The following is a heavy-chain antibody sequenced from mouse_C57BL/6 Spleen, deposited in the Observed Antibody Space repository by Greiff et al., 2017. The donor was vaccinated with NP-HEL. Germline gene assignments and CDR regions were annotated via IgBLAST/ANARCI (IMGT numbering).Heavy chain of an antibody. D-gene: IGHD2-4*01. CDR3: ARAPYYDLSWFAY. CDR2: ISDGGSYT. Sequence: DVKLVESGGGLVKPGGSLKLSCAASGFTFSSYAMSWVRPTPEKRLAWVATISDGGSYTYYPDNVKGRFTISRDNAKNNLYLQMSHLKSEDTAMYYCARAPYYDLSWFAYWGQGTLVTVSA. CDR1: GFTFSSYA. V-gene: IGHV5-4*03. J-gene: IGHJ3*01.